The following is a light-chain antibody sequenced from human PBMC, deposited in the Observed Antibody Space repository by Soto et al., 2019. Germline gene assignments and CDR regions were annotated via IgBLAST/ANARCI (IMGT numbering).Light chain of an antibody. Sequence: DIQMTQSPSTLSASVGDRVTITCRASQSISSWLAWYQQKPGKAPKLLIYKASSLESGVPSRFSGSGSGTEFTLTISSLQPDDFATYYCQQYNSYSFTFGGGTKV. CDR2: KAS. CDR3: QQYNSYSFT. V-gene: IGKV1-5*03. CDR1: QSISSW. J-gene: IGKJ4*01.